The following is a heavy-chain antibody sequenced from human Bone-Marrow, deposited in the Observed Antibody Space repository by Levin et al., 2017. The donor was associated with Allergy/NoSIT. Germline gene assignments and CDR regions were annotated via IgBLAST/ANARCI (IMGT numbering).Heavy chain of an antibody. V-gene: IGHV1-69*02. Sequence: GASVKVSCKVSGGSFNSQTITWVRQAPGQGLEWMGRIIPVVNIANYAQKFQGRVTITADKSTSTAYMELSSLRSEDTALFYCATQRGDYYDDGGYLRGAFDVWGQGTMVTVSS. CDR1: GGSFNSQT. CDR3: ATQRGDYYDDGGYLRGAFDV. J-gene: IGHJ3*01. CDR2: IIPVVNIA. D-gene: IGHD3-22*01.